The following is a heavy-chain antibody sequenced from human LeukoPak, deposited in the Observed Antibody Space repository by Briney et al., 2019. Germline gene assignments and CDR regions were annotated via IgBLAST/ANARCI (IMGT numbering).Heavy chain of an antibody. CDR2: ISSSGSTI. CDR3: ARDRGYYYDSSGTLDY. CDR1: GFTFSDYY. V-gene: IGHV3-11*01. D-gene: IGHD3-22*01. Sequence: GGSLRLSCAASGFTFSDYYMSWIRQAPGRGLEWVSYISSSGSTIYYADSVKGRFTISRDNAKNSLYLQMNSLRAEDTAVYYCARDRGYYYDSSGTLDYWGQGTLVTVSS. J-gene: IGHJ4*02.